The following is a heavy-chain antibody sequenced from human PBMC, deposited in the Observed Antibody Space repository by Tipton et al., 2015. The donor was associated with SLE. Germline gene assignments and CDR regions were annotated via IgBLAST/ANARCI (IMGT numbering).Heavy chain of an antibody. CDR2: INPRTGDT. J-gene: IGHJ4*02. D-gene: IGHD3-3*01. CDR1: GYTFTGYN. V-gene: IGHV1-2*02. Sequence: QLVQSGAEVKKPGASVTVSCKATGYTFTGYNMHWVRQAPGHGLEWVAWINPRTGDTHSAQPFQGKVALTSDTSATTGYMELSSLTFDDTAVYYCATSGPWFGDSFYFDYWGQGTLVPV. CDR3: ATSGPWFGDSFYFDY.